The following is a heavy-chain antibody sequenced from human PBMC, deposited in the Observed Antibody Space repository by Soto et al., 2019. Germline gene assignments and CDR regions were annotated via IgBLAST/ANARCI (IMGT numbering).Heavy chain of an antibody. D-gene: IGHD1-26*01. V-gene: IGHV4-59*08. CDR3: ARRYGGNLDY. CDR2: IYYSGST. CDR1: GVYISSYY. Sequence: SETLSITCTVSGVYISSYYWSWIRQPPGKGLEWIGYIYYSGSTNYNPSLKSRVTISVDTSKNQFSLKLSSVTAADTAVYYCARRYGGNLDYWGQGTLVTVSS. J-gene: IGHJ4*02.